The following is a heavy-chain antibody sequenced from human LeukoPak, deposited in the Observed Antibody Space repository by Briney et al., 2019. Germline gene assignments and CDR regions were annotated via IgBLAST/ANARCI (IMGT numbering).Heavy chain of an antibody. CDR3: AREAKEYQLPYYYYYMDV. CDR2: IYSGGST. Sequence: GGSLRLSCAASGFTVSGNYMSWVRQAPGKGLEWVSVIYSGGSTYYADSVKGRFTISRDNSKNTLYLQMNSLRAEDTAVYYCAREAKEYQLPYYYYYMDVWGKGTTVTISS. V-gene: IGHV3-66*01. CDR1: GFTVSGNY. J-gene: IGHJ6*03. D-gene: IGHD2-2*01.